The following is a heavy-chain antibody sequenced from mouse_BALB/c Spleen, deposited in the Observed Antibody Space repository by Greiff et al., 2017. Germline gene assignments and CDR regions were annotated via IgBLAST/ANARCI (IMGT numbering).Heavy chain of an antibody. CDR3: ARGGCNYDSSSWYFEV. Sequence: EVQLQESGPDLVKPGASVKISCKASGYTFTGYCMHWVKQSPGKSLEWIGRVNPNDGGTSYNQKFKGKAILTVDKSSSTAYMELRSLTSEDSAVYYVARGGCNYDSSSWYFEVWGAGTTVTVSS. J-gene: IGHJ1*01. V-gene: IGHV1-26*01. CDR2: VNPNDGGT. CDR1: GYTFTGYC. D-gene: IGHD1-1*01.